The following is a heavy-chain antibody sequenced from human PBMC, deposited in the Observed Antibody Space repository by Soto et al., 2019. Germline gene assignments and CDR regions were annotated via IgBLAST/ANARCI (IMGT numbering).Heavy chain of an antibody. CDR2: ISYDGNTK. V-gene: IGHV3-30-3*01. Sequence: QVQLVESGGGVVQPGRSLRLSCAASGFIFSGYAMHWVRQAPGKGLNWVVVISYDGNTKYYADSVKGRFTVSRDNSKNTLYVQMNNLSPEDTAMYYCAKETSAYEIDYWGQGTLVTVSS. J-gene: IGHJ4*02. CDR1: GFIFSGYA. D-gene: IGHD5-12*01. CDR3: AKETSAYEIDY.